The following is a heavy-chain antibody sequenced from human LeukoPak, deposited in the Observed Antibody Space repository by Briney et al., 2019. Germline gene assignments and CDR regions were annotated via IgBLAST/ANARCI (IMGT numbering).Heavy chain of an antibody. D-gene: IGHD3-10*01. J-gene: IGHJ6*04. CDR1: GFTFSSYW. CDR3: AKDRLWFGESIDYYYYGMDV. Sequence: PGGSLRLSCAASGFTFSSYWMSWVRQAPGKGLEWVAVISYDGSNKYYADSVKGRFTISRDNSKNTLYLQMNSLRAEDTAVYYCAKDRLWFGESIDYYYYGMDVWGKGTTVTVSS. CDR2: ISYDGSNK. V-gene: IGHV3-30*18.